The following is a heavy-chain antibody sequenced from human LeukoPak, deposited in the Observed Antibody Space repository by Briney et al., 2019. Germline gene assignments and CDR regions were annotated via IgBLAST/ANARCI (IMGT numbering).Heavy chain of an antibody. CDR2: INHSGST. V-gene: IGHV4-34*01. CDR1: GGSFSGYY. CDR3: ARGRGYYDSSGYSSP. Sequence: SETLSLTCAVYGGSFSGYYWSWIRQPPGKGLEWIGEINHSGSTNYNPSLKSRVTISVDTSKNQFSLKLSSVTAADTAVYYCARGRGYYDSSGYSSPWGQGTLVTVSS. D-gene: IGHD3-22*01. J-gene: IGHJ5*02.